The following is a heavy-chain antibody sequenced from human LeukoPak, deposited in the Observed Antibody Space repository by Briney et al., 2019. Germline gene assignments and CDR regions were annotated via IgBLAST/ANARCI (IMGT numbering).Heavy chain of an antibody. J-gene: IGHJ6*03. CDR1: GFTFKNAW. CDR3: ARAYCGGDCYTPMDV. CDR2: IKSKTDGGTT. D-gene: IGHD2-21*02. V-gene: IGHV3-15*01. Sequence: GGSLRLSCVASGFTFKNAWMSWVRQAPGKGLEGVGRIKSKTDGGTTDYAAPVKGRFTISRDDSKDTLYLQMNSLKTEDTAVYYCARAYCGGDCYTPMDVWGKGTTVTVSS.